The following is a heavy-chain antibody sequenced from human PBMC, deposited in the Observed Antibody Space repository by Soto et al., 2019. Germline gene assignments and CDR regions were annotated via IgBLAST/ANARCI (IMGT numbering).Heavy chain of an antibody. CDR3: ARDILTGYYMEDYYYGMDV. D-gene: IGHD3-9*01. CDR2: TYYRSKWYN. J-gene: IGHJ6*02. CDR1: GDSVSSNSAA. Sequence: PSQTLSLTCAISGDSVSSNSAAWNWIRQSPSRGLEWLGRTYYRSKWYNDYAVSVKSRITINPDTSKNQFSLQLNSVTHEDTAVYYCARDILTGYYMEDYYYGMDVWGQGTTVTAP. V-gene: IGHV6-1*01.